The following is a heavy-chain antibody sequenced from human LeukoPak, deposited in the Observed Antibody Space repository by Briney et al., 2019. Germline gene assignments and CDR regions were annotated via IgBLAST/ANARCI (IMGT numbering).Heavy chain of an antibody. CDR2: IKQDGSEK. J-gene: IGHJ5*02. V-gene: IGHV3-7*01. CDR3: ARYYDISRRSDP. Sequence: SGGSLRLSCAASGFTFSSFWMSWVRQGPGKGLEWVANIKQDGSEKYYVDSVKGRFTISRDNAKNSLYLQMNSPRAEDTAVYYCARYYDISRRSDPWGQGTLVTVSS. D-gene: IGHD3-9*01. CDR1: GFTFSSFW.